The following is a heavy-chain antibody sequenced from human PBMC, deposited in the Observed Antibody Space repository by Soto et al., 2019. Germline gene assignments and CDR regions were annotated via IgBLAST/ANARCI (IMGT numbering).Heavy chain of an antibody. Sequence: GGSLRLSCAASGFTFSGSAMHWVRQASGKGLEWVGRIRSKANSYATAYAASVKGRFTISRDDSKNTAYLQMNSLKTENTAVYYCARHLSLGYYYYMDVWGKGTTVTVSS. CDR2: IRSKANSYAT. CDR3: ARHLSLGYYYYMDV. J-gene: IGHJ6*03. CDR1: GFTFSGSA. V-gene: IGHV3-73*01.